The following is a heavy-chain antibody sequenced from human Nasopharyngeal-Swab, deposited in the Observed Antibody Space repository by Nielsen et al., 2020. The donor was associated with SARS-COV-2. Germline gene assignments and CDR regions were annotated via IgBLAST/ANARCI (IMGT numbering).Heavy chain of an antibody. CDR3: AREAIAAAGYYFDY. D-gene: IGHD6-13*01. CDR1: GGSISSSNW. Sequence: SETLSLTCAVSGGSISSSNWWSWVRQPPGKGLEWIGEIYHSGSTNYNPSLKSRVTISVDKSKSQFSLKLSSVTAADTAVYYCAREAIAAAGYYFDYWGQGTLVTVSS. CDR2: IYHSGST. V-gene: IGHV4-4*02. J-gene: IGHJ4*02.